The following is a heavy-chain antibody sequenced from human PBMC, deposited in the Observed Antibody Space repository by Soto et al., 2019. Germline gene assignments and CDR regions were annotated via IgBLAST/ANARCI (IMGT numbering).Heavy chain of an antibody. CDR3: ARGPYSSGYYCGIDY. Sequence: ASVKVSCKASGYTFPNYAMYWVRQAPGQGLEWMGWINGGNGNTKYSQKFQGRVTITRDTSASTAYMELSSLTSEDTVIYYCARGPYSSGYYCGIDYWGQGTLVTVSS. CDR2: INGGNGNT. CDR1: GYTFPNYA. V-gene: IGHV1-3*01. J-gene: IGHJ4*02. D-gene: IGHD3-22*01.